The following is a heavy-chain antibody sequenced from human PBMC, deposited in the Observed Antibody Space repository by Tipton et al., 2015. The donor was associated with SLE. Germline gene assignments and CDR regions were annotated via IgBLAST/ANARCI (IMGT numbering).Heavy chain of an antibody. CDR3: ARSFWSGYRLDY. J-gene: IGHJ4*02. Sequence: TLSLTYTVSGGSISSGSYYWSWIRQPAGKGLEWIGRIYTSGSTNYNPSLKSRVTISVDTSKNQFSLKLSSVTAADTAVYYCARSFWSGYRLDYWGQGTLVTVSS. D-gene: IGHD3-3*01. CDR1: GGSISSGSYY. CDR2: IYTSGST. V-gene: IGHV4-61*02.